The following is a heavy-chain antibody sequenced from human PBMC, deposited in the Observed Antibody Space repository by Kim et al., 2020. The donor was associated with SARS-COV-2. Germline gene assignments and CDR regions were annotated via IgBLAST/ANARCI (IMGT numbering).Heavy chain of an antibody. Sequence: SETLSLTCTVSGGSISSSSYYWGWIRQPPGKGLEWIGSIYYSGSTYYNPSLKSRVTISVDTSKNQFSLKLSSVTAADTAVYYCASFKPTNYYDSSGYEYWGQGTLVTVSS. J-gene: IGHJ4*02. CDR1: GGSISSSSYY. CDR2: IYYSGST. V-gene: IGHV4-39*01. CDR3: ASFKPTNYYDSSGYEY. D-gene: IGHD3-22*01.